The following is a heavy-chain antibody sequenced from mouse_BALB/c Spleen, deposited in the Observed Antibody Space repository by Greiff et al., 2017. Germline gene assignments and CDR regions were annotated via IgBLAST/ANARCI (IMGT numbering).Heavy chain of an antibody. J-gene: IGHJ2*01. CDR3: ARWTYGYFDY. Sequence: EVQLVESGGGLVQPGGSRKLSCAASGFTFSSFGMHWVRQAPEKGLEWVAYISSGSSTIYYADTVKGRFTISRDNPKNTLFLQMTSLRSEDTAMYYCARWTYGYFDYWGQGTTLTVSS. V-gene: IGHV5-17*02. CDR2: ISSGSSTI. CDR1: GFTFSSFG. D-gene: IGHD1-1*02.